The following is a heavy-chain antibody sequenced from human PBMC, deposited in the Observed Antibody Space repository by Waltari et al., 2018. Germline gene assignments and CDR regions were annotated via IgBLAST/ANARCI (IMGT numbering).Heavy chain of an antibody. CDR3: ARGKDSSSWHY. CDR2: MNPNSGNT. D-gene: IGHD6-13*01. J-gene: IGHJ4*02. CDR1: GYNLPRYD. V-gene: IGHV1-8*03. Sequence: QVQLVQSGAGVKTPGASVNVSCQPSGYNLPRYDLNCVRQATGQGLEWMGWMNPNSGNTGYAQKFQGRVTITRNTSISTAYMELSSLRSEDTAVYYCARGKDSSSWHYWGQGTLVTVSS.